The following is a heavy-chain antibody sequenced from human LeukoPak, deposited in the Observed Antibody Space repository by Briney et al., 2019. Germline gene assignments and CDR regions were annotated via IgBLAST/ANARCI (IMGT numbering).Heavy chain of an antibody. Sequence: SETLSLTCTVSGGSISSYYWSWIRQPAGKGLEWIGRIYTSGSTNYNPSLKSRVTMSVDTSKNQFSLKLSSVIAADTAVYYCARGHFYSSELVVDPWGQGTLVTVSS. D-gene: IGHD6-19*01. V-gene: IGHV4-4*07. CDR3: ARGHFYSSELVVDP. J-gene: IGHJ5*02. CDR1: GGSISSYY. CDR2: IYTSGST.